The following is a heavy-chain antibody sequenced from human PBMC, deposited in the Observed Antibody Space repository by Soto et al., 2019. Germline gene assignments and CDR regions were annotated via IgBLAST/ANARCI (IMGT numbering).Heavy chain of an antibody. J-gene: IGHJ3*02. CDR1: GGSFSTYG. CDR3: ARDGVDVSRTTVRHGALDI. Sequence: QVQLEQSGAEVKKPGSSVKVSCKASGGSFSTYGISWVRQAPGQGLEWMGGFIPVFTTAKYAQKFQGRVSITADESTYTAYMELSSLRSEDTAVYFCARDGVDVSRTTVRHGALDIWGQGTVVTVSS. CDR2: FIPVFTTA. V-gene: IGHV1-69*01. D-gene: IGHD4-17*01.